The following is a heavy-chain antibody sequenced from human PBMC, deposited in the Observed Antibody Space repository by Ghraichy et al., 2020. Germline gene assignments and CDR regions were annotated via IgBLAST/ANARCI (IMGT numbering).Heavy chain of an antibody. CDR1: GFTFTSSA. CDR2: IVVGSGNT. D-gene: IGHD2-2*02. CDR3: AADLGDCSSTSCYRGDY. V-gene: IGHV1-58*01. Sequence: SVKVSCKASGFTFTSSAVQWVRQARGQRLEWIGWIVVGSGNTNYAQKFQERVTITRDMSTSTAYMELSSLRSEDTAVYYCAADLGDCSSTSCYRGDYWGQGTLFTVSS. J-gene: IGHJ4*02.